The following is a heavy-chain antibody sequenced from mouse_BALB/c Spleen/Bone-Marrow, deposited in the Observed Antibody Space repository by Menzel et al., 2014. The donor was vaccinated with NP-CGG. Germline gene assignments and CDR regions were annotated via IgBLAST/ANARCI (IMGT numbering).Heavy chain of an antibody. J-gene: IGHJ1*01. CDR3: TRSNYGYWYFDV. V-gene: IGHV1S81*02. D-gene: IGHD1-1*01. CDR1: GYTFXNYY. Sequence: QVQLKQSGAELVKPGASVKLSCKASGYTFXNYYMYWVKQRPGQGLEWIGESNPSNGGSNFNEKFKSKATLTVDKSSSTAYMQLSSLTSEDSAVYYCTRSNYGYWYFDVWGAGTTVTVSS. CDR2: SNPSNGGS.